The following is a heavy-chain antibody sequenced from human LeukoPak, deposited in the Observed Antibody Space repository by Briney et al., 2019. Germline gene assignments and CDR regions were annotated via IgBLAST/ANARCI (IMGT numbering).Heavy chain of an antibody. Sequence: GASVKVSCKASGGTFSSYAITWVRQAPGQGLEWMGRIIPILGIANYAQKFQGRVTITADKSTSTAYMELSSLRSEDTAVYYCAGGPNYYFDYWGQGTLVTVSS. V-gene: IGHV1-69*04. D-gene: IGHD1-1*01. CDR3: AGGPNYYFDY. CDR2: IIPILGIA. J-gene: IGHJ4*02. CDR1: GGTFSSYA.